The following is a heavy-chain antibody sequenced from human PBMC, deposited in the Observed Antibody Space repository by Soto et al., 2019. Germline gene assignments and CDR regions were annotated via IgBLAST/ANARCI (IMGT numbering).Heavy chain of an antibody. J-gene: IGHJ6*02. CDR2: IKEDGSEE. CDR3: ARDPYDYGDYGYGMDV. CDR1: GFSFSTYW. D-gene: IGHD4-17*01. V-gene: IGHV3-7*05. Sequence: PGGSLRLSCVASGFSFSTYWMSWARQAPGKGLEWVANIKEDGSEEYYVDSVKGRFTISRDNAKNSLYLEMNSLRAEDTAVYYCARDPYDYGDYGYGMDVWGQGTTVTVSS.